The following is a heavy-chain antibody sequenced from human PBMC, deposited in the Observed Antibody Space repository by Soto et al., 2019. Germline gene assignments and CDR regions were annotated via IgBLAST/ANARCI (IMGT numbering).Heavy chain of an antibody. D-gene: IGHD6-13*01. J-gene: IGHJ5*02. V-gene: IGHV4-31*03. CDR1: GGSISSSSYY. CDR2: IYYSGST. Sequence: SETLSLTCTVSGGSISSSSYYWGWIRQPPGKGLEWIGYIYYSGSTYYNPSLKSRVTISVDTSKNQFSLKLSSVTAADTAAYYCARGIAAPSGYNWFDPWGRGTLVTVSS. CDR3: ARGIAAPSGYNWFDP.